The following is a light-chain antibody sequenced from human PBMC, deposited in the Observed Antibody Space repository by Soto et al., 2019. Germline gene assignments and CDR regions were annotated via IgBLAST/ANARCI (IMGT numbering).Light chain of an antibody. CDR3: CSYRRGNILV. CDR2: AVS. Sequence: QSALTQPRSVSGSPGQSVTISCTGTNSDVGGYNFVSWYQQLPGKAPKLMISAVSQRPSGVPDRFSGSKSGNTASLTISGLQADDEAIYYCCSYRRGNILVFGGGTKLTVL. J-gene: IGLJ2*01. CDR1: NSDVGGYNF. V-gene: IGLV2-11*01.